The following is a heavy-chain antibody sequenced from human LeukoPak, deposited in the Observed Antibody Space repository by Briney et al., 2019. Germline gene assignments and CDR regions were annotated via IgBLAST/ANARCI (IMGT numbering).Heavy chain of an antibody. J-gene: IGHJ3*02. CDR1: GGSISSSSYY. CDR2: IYYSGST. CDR3: ARETDTDTAMANHDAFDI. V-gene: IGHV4-39*07. D-gene: IGHD5-18*01. Sequence: SETVSLTCTVSGGSISSSSYYWGWIRQPPGKGLEWIGSIYYSGSTYYNPSLKSRVTISVDTSKNQFSLKLSSVTAADTAVYYCARETDTDTAMANHDAFDIWGQGTMVTVSS.